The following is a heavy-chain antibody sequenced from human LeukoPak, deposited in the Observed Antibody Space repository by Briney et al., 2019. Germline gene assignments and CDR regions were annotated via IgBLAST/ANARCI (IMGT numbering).Heavy chain of an antibody. V-gene: IGHV3-74*01. CDR2: INSDGSST. Sequence: GGSLRLSCAASGFTFSSYWMHWVRQAPGKGLVWVSRINSDGSSTSYADSVKGRFTISRDNAKNTLYLQMNSLRAEDTAVYYCARVRTEHNWFDPWGQGTLVTVSS. J-gene: IGHJ5*02. CDR3: ARVRTEHNWFDP. CDR1: GFTFSSYW.